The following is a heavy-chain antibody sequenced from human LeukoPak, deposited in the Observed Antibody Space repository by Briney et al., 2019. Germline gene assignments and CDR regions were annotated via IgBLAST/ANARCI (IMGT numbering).Heavy chain of an antibody. CDR2: IKSKTDGGTT. D-gene: IGHD3-10*01. J-gene: IGHJ4*02. V-gene: IGHV3-15*01. Sequence: PGGSLRLSCAASGFTFSNAWMSWVRQTPGKGLEWVGRIKSKTDGGTTDYAAPVKGRFTISRDDSKNTLYLQMNSPKTEDTAVYYCTTVWFGELSLGYWGQGTLVTVSS. CDR1: GFTFSNAW. CDR3: TTVWFGELSLGY.